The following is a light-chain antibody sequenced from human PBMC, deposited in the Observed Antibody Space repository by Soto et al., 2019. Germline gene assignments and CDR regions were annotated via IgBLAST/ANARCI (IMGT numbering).Light chain of an antibody. CDR2: DAY. CDR1: SSDIGSYNY. CDR3: SSFTTTSTLV. J-gene: IGLJ2*01. Sequence: QSVLTQPASVSGSPGQSITISCTGTSSDIGSYNYVSWYQQGPGKAPKLIIYDAYNRPSGVSNRFSGSKSGNTASLTISWLQTEDEADYYCSSFTTTSTLVFGGGTKVTVL. V-gene: IGLV2-14*01.